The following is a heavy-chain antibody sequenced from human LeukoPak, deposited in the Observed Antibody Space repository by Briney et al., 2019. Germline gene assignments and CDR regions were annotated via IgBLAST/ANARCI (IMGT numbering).Heavy chain of an antibody. D-gene: IGHD3-22*01. CDR3: ARGPLASIYYDSSGYYGAFDI. CDR1: GGSISGGGYY. CDR2: ICYSGST. Sequence: TSETLSLTCTVSGGSISGGGYYWSWIRQHPGKGLEWIGYICYSGSTYYNPSLKSRVTISVDTSKNQFSLKLSSVTAADTAVYYCARGPLASIYYDSSGYYGAFDIWGQGTMVTVSS. J-gene: IGHJ3*02. V-gene: IGHV4-31*03.